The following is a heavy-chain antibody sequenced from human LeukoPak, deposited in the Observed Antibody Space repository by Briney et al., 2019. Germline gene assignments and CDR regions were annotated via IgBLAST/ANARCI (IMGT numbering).Heavy chain of an antibody. D-gene: IGHD1-26*01. V-gene: IGHV3-21*01. CDR2: ISSSSSYI. CDR3: ARDPRSGSYYGGKYFDY. CDR1: GFTFSSYS. Sequence: GGSLRLXCAASGFTFSSYSMNWVRQAPGKGLEWVSSISSSSSYIYYADSVKGRFTISRDNAKNSLYLQMNSLRAEDTAVYYCARDPRSGSYYGGKYFDYWGQGTLVTVSS. J-gene: IGHJ4*02.